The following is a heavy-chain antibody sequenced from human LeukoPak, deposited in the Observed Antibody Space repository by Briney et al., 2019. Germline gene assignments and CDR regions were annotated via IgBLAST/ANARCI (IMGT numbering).Heavy chain of an antibody. D-gene: IGHD1-14*01. V-gene: IGHV1-69*13. CDR1: GGTFSSYA. J-gene: IGHJ6*04. Sequence: EASVKVSCKACGGTFSSYAISWVRQAPGQGLEWMGGIIPIFGTANYAQKFQGRVTITADESTSTAYMELSSLRSEDTAVYYCARERPRNYYYYYGMDVWGKGTTVTVSS. CDR3: ARERPRNYYYYYGMDV. CDR2: IIPIFGTA.